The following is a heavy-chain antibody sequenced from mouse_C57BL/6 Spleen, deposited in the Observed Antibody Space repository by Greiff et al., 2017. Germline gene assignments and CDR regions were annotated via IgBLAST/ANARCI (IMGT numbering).Heavy chain of an antibody. CDR1: GYTFTSYW. V-gene: IGHV1-64*01. D-gene: IGHD2-4*01. Sequence: VQLQQPGAELVKPGASVKLSCKASGYTFTSYWMHWVKQRPGQGLEWIGMIHPNSGSTNYNEKFKSKATLTVDKSSSPAYMQLSSLTSEDSAVYDCARGVYYDYEDYYAMDYWGQGTSVTVSS. CDR3: ARGVYYDYEDYYAMDY. J-gene: IGHJ4*01. CDR2: IHPNSGST.